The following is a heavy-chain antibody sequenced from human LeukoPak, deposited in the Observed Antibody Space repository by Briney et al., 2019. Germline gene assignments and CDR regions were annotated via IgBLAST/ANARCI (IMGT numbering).Heavy chain of an antibody. V-gene: IGHV3-30*04. CDR3: ARDGIWAAGMRSYYMDV. D-gene: IGHD6-13*01. CDR1: GFTFSSYT. CDR2: ISYHGSNK. Sequence: GGSLRLSCAASGFTFSSYTMHWVRQAPGKGLEWVAVISYHGSNKYYADSVKGRFTISRDNSKNTLYLQMNSLRPEDTAVYYCARDGIWAAGMRSYYMDVWGKGTTVTVSS. J-gene: IGHJ6*03.